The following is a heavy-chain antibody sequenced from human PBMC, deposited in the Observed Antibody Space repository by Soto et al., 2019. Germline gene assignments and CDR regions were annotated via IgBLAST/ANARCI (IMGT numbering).Heavy chain of an antibody. V-gene: IGHV1-18*01. D-gene: IGHD2-15*01. Sequence: QVQLVQSGAEVKKPGASVKVSCKASGYTFTSYGISWVRQAPGQGLEWMGWISAYNGNTNYAQKLQGRVTMTTDTSTSTAYMELSSLRSDDTPVYYCASTTGYCSGGSCYSYYYGMDVWGQGTTDTFSS. CDR2: ISAYNGNT. CDR3: ASTTGYCSGGSCYSYYYGMDV. CDR1: GYTFTSYG. J-gene: IGHJ6*02.